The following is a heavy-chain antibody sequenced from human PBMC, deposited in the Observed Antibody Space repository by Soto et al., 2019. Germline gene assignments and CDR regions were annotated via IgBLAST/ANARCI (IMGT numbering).Heavy chain of an antibody. CDR1: GYTFNSYY. J-gene: IGHJ6*02. CDR2: INPSGGST. D-gene: IGHD5-12*01. CDR3: AREVVATIVHGHSGMDV. Sequence: ASVKVSCKASGYTFNSYYMHWVRQAPGQGLEWMGIINPSGGSTSYAQKFQGRVTMTRDTSTSTVYMELSSLRSEDTAVYYCAREVVATIVHGHSGMDVWGQGTTVTVSS. V-gene: IGHV1-46*02.